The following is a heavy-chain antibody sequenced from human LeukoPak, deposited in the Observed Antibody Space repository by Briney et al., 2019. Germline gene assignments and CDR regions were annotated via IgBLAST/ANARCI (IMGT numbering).Heavy chain of an antibody. CDR1: GFTFNNYA. J-gene: IGHJ4*02. CDR3: AKADGPNYGDYGGPLDY. CDR2: INWNSGSI. Sequence: GGSLRLSCAAFGFTFNNYAMHWVRQAPGKGLEWVSGINWNSGSIGYVDSVQGRFTISRDNARNSLYLQMNSLGAEDTALYYCAKADGPNYGDYGGPLDYWGQGTLVTVSS. V-gene: IGHV3-9*01. D-gene: IGHD4-17*01.